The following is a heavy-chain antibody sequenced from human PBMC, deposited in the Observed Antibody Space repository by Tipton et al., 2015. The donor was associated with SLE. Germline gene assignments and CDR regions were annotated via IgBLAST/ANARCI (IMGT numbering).Heavy chain of an antibody. J-gene: IGHJ3*02. V-gene: IGHV4-61*02. CDR1: GGSISRGSYF. Sequence: TLSLTCTVSGGSISRGSYFWTWIRQPAGKGLEWIGRVYISGDTNYDLSLTSRVTISVDTSKNQFTLKLGPVTAADTAVYYCAREDVGVMVEASFDIWGQGTVVTVSS. CDR2: VYISGDT. CDR3: AREDVGVMVEASFDI. D-gene: IGHD2-15*01.